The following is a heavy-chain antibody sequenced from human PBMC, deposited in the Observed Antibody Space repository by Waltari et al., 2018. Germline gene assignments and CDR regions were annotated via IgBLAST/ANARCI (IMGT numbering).Heavy chain of an antibody. CDR3: AGGPGYSYYYGMDV. V-gene: IGHV3-48*03. CDR2: ISSSGSTI. J-gene: IGHJ6*02. Sequence: EVQLVESGGGLVQPGGSLRLSCAASGFTFSSYELHWVRQAPGKGLEWVSYISSSGSTIYYADSVKGRFTISRDNAKNSLYLQMNSLRAEDTAVYYCAGGPGYSYYYGMDVWGQGTTVTVSS. CDR1: GFTFSSYE. D-gene: IGHD3-22*01.